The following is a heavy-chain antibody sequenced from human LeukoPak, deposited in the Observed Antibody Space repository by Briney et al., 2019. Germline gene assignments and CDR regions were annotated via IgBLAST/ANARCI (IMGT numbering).Heavy chain of an antibody. V-gene: IGHV3-30*02. Sequence: GGSLRLSCAASGFTFSSFGMHWVRQAPGKGLEWVAYIRYDGSNKNYADSLEGRFTISRDNSKNALYLQIDSLRPEDTAVYYCAKKRGAAFYNWFDPWGQGALVTVSP. CDR1: GFTFSSFG. CDR3: AKKRGAAFYNWFDP. J-gene: IGHJ5*02. CDR2: IRYDGSNK. D-gene: IGHD1-26*01.